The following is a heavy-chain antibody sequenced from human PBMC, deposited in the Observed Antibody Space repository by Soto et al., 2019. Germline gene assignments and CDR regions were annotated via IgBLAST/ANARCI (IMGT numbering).Heavy chain of an antibody. V-gene: IGHV1-58*01. Sequence: ASVKVSCKASGFTFTSSAVQWVRQARGQRLEWIGWIVVGSGNTNYAQKFQERVTITRDMSPSTAYMELSSLRSEDTAVYYCAVGLPDFQRYGIAVCGKGPTVTVSS. CDR1: GFTFTSSA. CDR2: IVVGSGNT. CDR3: AVGLPDFQRYGIAV. D-gene: IGHD3-3*01. J-gene: IGHJ6*04.